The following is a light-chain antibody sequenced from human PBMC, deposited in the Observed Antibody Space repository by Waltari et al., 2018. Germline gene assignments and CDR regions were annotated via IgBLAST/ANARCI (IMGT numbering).Light chain of an antibody. Sequence: SFELTQPPSLSVSPGQTASITCSGDQLGNKYAFWYQQKAGQSPVMVIYQDNKRPAGIPERFSGSNSGSTATLKISGSQAMDEADYYCQTWDGSTVVFGGGTKLTVL. CDR1: QLGNKY. CDR2: QDN. J-gene: IGLJ3*02. CDR3: QTWDGSTVV. V-gene: IGLV3-1*01.